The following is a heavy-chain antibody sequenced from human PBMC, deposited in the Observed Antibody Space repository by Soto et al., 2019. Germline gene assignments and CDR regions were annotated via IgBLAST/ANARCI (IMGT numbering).Heavy chain of an antibody. CDR1: GVSISSGSYT. V-gene: IGHV4-30-2*01. D-gene: IGHD2-21*02. CDR2: IYHTGST. Sequence: SETLSLTCAVSGVSISSGSYTWSWIRQPPGKGLEWVGYIYHTGSTYYNPSLRSRLTMSVDTSKNLFSLSLNSVTAADTALYYCARLEAFCGGDCHLPWGQGILVTVSS. J-gene: IGHJ5*02. CDR3: ARLEAFCGGDCHLP.